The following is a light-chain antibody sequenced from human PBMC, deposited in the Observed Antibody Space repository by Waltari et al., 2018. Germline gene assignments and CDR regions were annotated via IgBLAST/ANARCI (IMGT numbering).Light chain of an antibody. CDR2: NNH. Sequence: QSVLTQPPSASGTPGQTVSISCSGSRSNIDANTVSWFQQLPGAAPTLLIYNNHQRPSGVPYRFSGSKSGTTASLAISRLQSGDEAEYYCAAWDDSLDAYVFGTGTKVTVL. CDR1: RSNIDANT. CDR3: AAWDDSLDAYV. V-gene: IGLV1-44*01. J-gene: IGLJ1*01.